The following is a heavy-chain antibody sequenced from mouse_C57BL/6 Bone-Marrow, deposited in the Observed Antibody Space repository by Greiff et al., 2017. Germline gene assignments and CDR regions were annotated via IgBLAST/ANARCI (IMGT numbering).Heavy chain of an antibody. Sequence: DVMLVESGGGLVKPGGSLKLSCAASGFTFSSYAMSWVRQTPEKRLEWVATISDGGSYTYYPDNVKGRFTISRDNAKNNLYLQMSHLKSEDTAMYYCARDKRVYYGSSYEAMDYWGQGTSVTVSS. D-gene: IGHD1-1*01. V-gene: IGHV5-4*01. CDR3: ARDKRVYYGSSYEAMDY. CDR1: GFTFSSYA. J-gene: IGHJ4*01. CDR2: ISDGGSYT.